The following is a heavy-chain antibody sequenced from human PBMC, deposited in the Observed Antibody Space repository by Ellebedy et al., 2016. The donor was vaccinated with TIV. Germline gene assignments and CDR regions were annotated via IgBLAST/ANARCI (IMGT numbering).Heavy chain of an antibody. CDR3: ARGRARNDFWSGYNPDY. D-gene: IGHD3-3*01. CDR1: GYTFTNYD. Sequence: ASVKVSCXASGYTFTNYDINWVRQATGQGLEWMGWMNPNSGNTGYAQKFQGRVTMTRNTSISTAYMELSSLRSEDTAVYYCARGRARNDFWSGYNPDYWGQGTLVTVSS. CDR2: MNPNSGNT. J-gene: IGHJ4*02. V-gene: IGHV1-8*01.